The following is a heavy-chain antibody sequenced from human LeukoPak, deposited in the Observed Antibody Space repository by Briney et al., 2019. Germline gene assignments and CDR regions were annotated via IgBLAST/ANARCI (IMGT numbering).Heavy chain of an antibody. D-gene: IGHD3-10*01. CDR3: ARDLDQYNGRFGGFGHDF. J-gene: IGHJ4*02. Sequence: GASVKVSCKASGYSFTGYYMHWVRQAPGQGLEWMGRINPNSGGTNYAQKFQGRVTMTTDTSTSTVYMEMRSLTSDDTAVYYCARDLDQYNGRFGGFGHDFWGQGTLVTVSS. CDR2: INPNSGGT. CDR1: GYSFTGYY. V-gene: IGHV1-2*06.